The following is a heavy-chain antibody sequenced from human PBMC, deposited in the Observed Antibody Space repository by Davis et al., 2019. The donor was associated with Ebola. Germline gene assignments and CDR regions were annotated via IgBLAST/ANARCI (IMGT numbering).Heavy chain of an antibody. CDR2: MNPNSGNT. Sequence: ASVKVSCKASGYTFTSYDINWVRQATGQGLEWMGWMNPNSGNTGYAQKFQGRVTMTRNTSISTAYMELSSLRSEDTAVYYCARGRTDVLRFLEWPNSDVWGQGTTVTVSS. J-gene: IGHJ6*02. V-gene: IGHV1-8*01. CDR1: GYTFTSYD. D-gene: IGHD3-3*01. CDR3: ARGRTDVLRFLEWPNSDV.